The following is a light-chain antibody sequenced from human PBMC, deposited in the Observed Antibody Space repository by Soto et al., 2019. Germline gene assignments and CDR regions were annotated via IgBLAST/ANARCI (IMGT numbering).Light chain of an antibody. Sequence: QSALTQPASVSGSPGQSITISCTGTSSDVGGYNHVSWYQQHPGKAPKLIIFEVRNRPSRVSDRFSASKSGNTASLTISGLQTEDEAVYYCSSYASSSSYAFGTGTKLTVL. CDR1: SSDVGGYNH. CDR2: EVR. CDR3: SSYASSSSYA. V-gene: IGLV2-14*01. J-gene: IGLJ1*01.